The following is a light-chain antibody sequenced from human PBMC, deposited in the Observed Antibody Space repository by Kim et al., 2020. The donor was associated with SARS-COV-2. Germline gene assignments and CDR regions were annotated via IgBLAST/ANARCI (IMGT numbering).Light chain of an antibody. J-gene: IGLJ3*02. CDR2: AKN. CDR1: SLRSYY. Sequence: SSELTQDPAVSVALGQTVRITCQGDSLRSYYASWYQQKPGQAPVLVIFAKNNRPSGIPDRISGSSSGNTASLTISGARAEDEADYYCKSRDSSGNRLVFGGGTQLTVL. CDR3: KSRDSSGNRLV. V-gene: IGLV3-19*01.